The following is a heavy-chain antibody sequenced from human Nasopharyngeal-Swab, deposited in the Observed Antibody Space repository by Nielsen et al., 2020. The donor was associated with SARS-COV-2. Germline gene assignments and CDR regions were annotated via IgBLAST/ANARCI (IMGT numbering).Heavy chain of an antibody. V-gene: IGHV3-7*01. CDR3: ARVPALIPYYYYGMDV. CDR1: GFSFNNYW. D-gene: IGHD2-21*01. Sequence: GESLKISCAASGFSFNNYWMSWVRRAPGKGLEWVANIKQDGSEKFYVASVEGRFTISRDNGKNSLNLQMNSLRAEDTAVYYCARVPALIPYYYYGMDVWGQGTTVTVSS. J-gene: IGHJ6*02. CDR2: IKQDGSEK.